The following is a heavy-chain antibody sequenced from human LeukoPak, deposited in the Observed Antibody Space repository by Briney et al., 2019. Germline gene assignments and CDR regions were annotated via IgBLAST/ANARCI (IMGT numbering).Heavy chain of an antibody. Sequence: SETLSLTCAVYGGSFSGYYWSWIRQPPGKGLEWIGEINHSGSTNYNPSLKSRVTISVDTSKNQFSLKLSSVTAADTAVYYCARGAMAYTFDYWGQGTLVTVSS. D-gene: IGHD5-18*01. CDR1: GGSFSGYY. CDR3: ARGAMAYTFDY. CDR2: INHSGST. V-gene: IGHV4-34*01. J-gene: IGHJ4*02.